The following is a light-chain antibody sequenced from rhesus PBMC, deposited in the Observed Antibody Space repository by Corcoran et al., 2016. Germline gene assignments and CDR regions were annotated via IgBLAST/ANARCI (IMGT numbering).Light chain of an antibody. V-gene: IGKV1-16*01. Sequence: DIQMTQSPSSPSASAGDKVTITCQASQSISSWLAWYQQKPGKAPKPLFYTAFSLERGVPSRFSGSGSGTDFTLTLSSLRPDDFATYSFQQYKSPPWAFGQGTKVDIK. CDR3: QQYKSPPWA. J-gene: IGKJ1*01. CDR2: TAF. CDR1: QSISSW.